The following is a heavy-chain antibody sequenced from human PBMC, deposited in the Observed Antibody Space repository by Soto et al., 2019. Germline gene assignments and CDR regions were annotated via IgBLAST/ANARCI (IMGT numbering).Heavy chain of an antibody. V-gene: IGHV3-15*01. CDR3: ATEGGYPGSNFYGAY. CDR1: GFTFTKAY. J-gene: IGHJ4*02. D-gene: IGHD1-26*01. Sequence: EVQLVESGGGLVEPGGSIRLSCVASGFTFTKAYMTWVRKAPGKGLEWVGRIKGSHAGGTTDYATSVKGRFTISRDDSKTTLYLQMNSLKTEDTSVYYCATEGGYPGSNFYGAYWGQGTLVTVSS. CDR2: IKGSHAGGTT.